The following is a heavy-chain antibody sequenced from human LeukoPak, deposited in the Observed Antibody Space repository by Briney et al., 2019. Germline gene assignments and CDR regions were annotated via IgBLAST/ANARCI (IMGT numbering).Heavy chain of an antibody. CDR1: GFTFSSYE. V-gene: IGHV3-48*03. CDR2: ISSSGSTI. J-gene: IGHJ6*04. Sequence: PGGSLRLSCAASGFTFSSYEMNRVRQAPGKGLEWVSYISSSGSTIYYADSVKGRFTISRDNAKNSLYLQMNSLRAEDTAVYYCARDCVVVVPAAMLGRDYYYYYGMDVWGKGTTVTVSS. CDR3: ARDCVVVVPAAMLGRDYYYYYGMDV. D-gene: IGHD2-2*01.